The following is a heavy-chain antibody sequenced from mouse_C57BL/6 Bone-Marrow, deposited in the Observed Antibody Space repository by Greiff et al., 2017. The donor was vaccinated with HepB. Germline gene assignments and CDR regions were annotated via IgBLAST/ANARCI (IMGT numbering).Heavy chain of an antibody. CDR1: GYTFTSYW. J-gene: IGHJ2*01. CDR3: SRSIYYGIPGY. V-gene: IGHV1-59*01. CDR2: IDPSDSYT. D-gene: IGHD2-1*01. Sequence: QVQLQQPGAELVRPGTSVKLSCKASGYTFTSYWMHWVKQRPGQGLEWIGVIDPSDSYTNYNQKFKGKATLTVDTSSSTAYMQLSSLTSEDSAVYYCSRSIYYGIPGYWGKGTTLTVSS.